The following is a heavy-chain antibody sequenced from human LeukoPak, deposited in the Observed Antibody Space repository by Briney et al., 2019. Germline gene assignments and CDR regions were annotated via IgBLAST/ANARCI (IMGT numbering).Heavy chain of an antibody. D-gene: IGHD5-24*01. CDR2: IYSGGST. J-gene: IGHJ4*02. CDR1: GLIVSSNY. V-gene: IGHV3-66*02. Sequence: GGSLRLSCAASGLIVSSNYMSWVRQAPGKGLEWVSIIYSGGSTYYADSVKGRFTISRDNSKNTMYLQMNSLRVEDTAVYYCARDPQLARERGGYWGQGTLVTVSS. CDR3: ARDPQLARERGGY.